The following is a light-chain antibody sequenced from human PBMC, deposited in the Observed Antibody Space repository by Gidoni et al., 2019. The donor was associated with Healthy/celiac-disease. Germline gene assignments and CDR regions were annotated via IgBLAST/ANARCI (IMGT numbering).Light chain of an antibody. CDR1: RGSIASNS. J-gene: IGLJ2*01. V-gene: IGLV6-57*03. CDR2: ESN. CDR3: QSYDSSNPHVL. Sequence: NFMLTQHHSVSESPGTTVTISCTRSRGSIASNSVQWYQQRPFSAPTTVIYESNQSPSGVPYRFSCSIDSSSNSASFTISVLKTEDEADYYCQSYDSSNPHVLFGGGNKLTVL.